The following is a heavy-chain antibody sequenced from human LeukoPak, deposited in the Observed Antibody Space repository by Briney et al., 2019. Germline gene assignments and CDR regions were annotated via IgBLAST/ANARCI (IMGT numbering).Heavy chain of an antibody. Sequence: GRSLRLSCVASGFNFDDYAMHWVRQAPGKGLEWVSGISWNSGSIGYADSVKGRFTISRDNAKNSLYLQMNSLRAEDMALYYCATDRPVGYGMDVWGQGTTVTVSS. V-gene: IGHV3-9*03. CDR3: ATDRPVGYGMDV. CDR2: ISWNSGSI. D-gene: IGHD1-26*01. J-gene: IGHJ6*02. CDR1: GFNFDDYA.